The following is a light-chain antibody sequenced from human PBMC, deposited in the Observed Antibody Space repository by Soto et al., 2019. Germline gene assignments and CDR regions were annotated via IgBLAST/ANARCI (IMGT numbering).Light chain of an antibody. CDR1: QGVSSY. CDR2: DAS. CDR3: QQRSNWPPA. J-gene: IGKJ2*01. Sequence: EIVLTQSPATLSLSPGERTTLSCRASQGVSSYLAWYQQKPGQAPRLLIYDASNRATGIPARFSGRGSGTDFTLTISSLEPEDFAVYYCQQRSNWPPAFGQGTKLEIK. V-gene: IGKV3-11*01.